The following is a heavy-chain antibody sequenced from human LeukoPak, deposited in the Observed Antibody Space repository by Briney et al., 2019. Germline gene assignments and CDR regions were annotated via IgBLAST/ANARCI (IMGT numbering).Heavy chain of an antibody. V-gene: IGHV1-46*01. D-gene: IGHD3-22*01. CDR2: IYPTGGST. Sequence: ASVKVSCKASGYTFTSYYMHWVRQAPGQGLEWMGIIYPTGGSTRYAQKVQGRVTITADKSTSTAYMELSSLRSEDTAVYYCARESRSGYGFDYWGQGTLVTVSS. J-gene: IGHJ4*02. CDR3: ARESRSGYGFDY. CDR1: GYTFTSYY.